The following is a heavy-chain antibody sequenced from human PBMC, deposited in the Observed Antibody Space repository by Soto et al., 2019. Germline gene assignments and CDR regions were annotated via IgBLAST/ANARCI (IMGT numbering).Heavy chain of an antibody. D-gene: IGHD3-22*01. CDR1: GGSISSGGYS. CDR2: IYHSGST. V-gene: IGHV4-30-2*01. CDR3: ARGAYYYDSSGYQYYFDY. Sequence: PSETLSLTCAVSGGSISSGGYSWSWIRQPPGKGLEWIGYIYHSGSTYYNPSLKSRVTISVDRSKNQFSLKLSSVTAADTAVYYCARGAYYYDSSGYQYYFDYWGQGTLVTVSS. J-gene: IGHJ4*02.